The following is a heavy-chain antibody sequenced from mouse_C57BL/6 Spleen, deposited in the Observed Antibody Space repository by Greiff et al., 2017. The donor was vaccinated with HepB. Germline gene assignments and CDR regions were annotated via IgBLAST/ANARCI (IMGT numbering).Heavy chain of an antibody. J-gene: IGHJ2*01. CDR1: GFNIKDDY. CDR3: TTAYDYDGF. CDR2: IDPENGDT. Sequence: EVKLMESGAELVRPGASVKLSCTASGFNIKDDYMHWVKQRPEQGLEWIGWIDPENGDTEYASKFQGKATITADTSSNTAYLQLSSLTSEDTAVYYCTTAYDYDGFWGQGTTLTVSS. V-gene: IGHV14-4*01. D-gene: IGHD2-4*01.